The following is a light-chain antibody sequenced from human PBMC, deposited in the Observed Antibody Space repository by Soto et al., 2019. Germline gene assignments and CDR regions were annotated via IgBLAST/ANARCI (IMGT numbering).Light chain of an antibody. V-gene: IGKV3-15*01. Sequence: EIVMTQSPVTLSVSPGARATLSCRASQSVRSNLAWYQQKRGQAPSLLIYGAFTRTTGIPTRFSGTGSGTEFTLTISSLQSEDFALSYCQQYKDLPLTFGQGTKVEV. CDR2: GAF. J-gene: IGKJ1*01. CDR1: QSVRSN. CDR3: QQYKDLPLT.